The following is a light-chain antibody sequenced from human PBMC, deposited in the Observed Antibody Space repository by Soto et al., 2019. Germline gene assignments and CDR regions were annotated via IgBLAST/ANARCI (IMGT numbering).Light chain of an antibody. V-gene: IGKV3-20*01. CDR3: QQYGNSPAT. CDR1: QSVTSSY. CDR2: GAS. Sequence: EIVLTQSPGTLSLSPGERATLSCRASQSVTSSYLAWYQQKPGQSPRLLIYGASRRATGIPDRFSGRGSGTGFTLIISRLEPVDSAVYFCQQYGNSPATFGQGTKVDIK. J-gene: IGKJ1*01.